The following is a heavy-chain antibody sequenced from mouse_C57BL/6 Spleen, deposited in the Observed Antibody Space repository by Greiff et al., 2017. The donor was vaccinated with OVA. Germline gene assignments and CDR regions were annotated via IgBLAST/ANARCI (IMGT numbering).Heavy chain of an antibody. CDR1: GYSFTGYY. CDR2: INPSTGGT. Sequence: EVKLMESGPELVKPGASVKISCKASGYSFTGYYMNWVKQSPEKSLEWIGEINPSTGGTTYNQKFKAKATLTVDKSSSTAYMQLKSLTSEDSAVYYCARSGYGDFDYWGQGTTLTVSS. CDR3: ARSGYGDFDY. V-gene: IGHV1-42*01. J-gene: IGHJ2*01. D-gene: IGHD1-1*02.